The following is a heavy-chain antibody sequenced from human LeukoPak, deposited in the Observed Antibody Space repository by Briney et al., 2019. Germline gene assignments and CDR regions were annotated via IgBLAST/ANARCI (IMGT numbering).Heavy chain of an antibody. Sequence: GGSLRLSCAASGFTFSSYEMNWVRQAPGKGLEWVSIIYSDGTTYYADSVKGRFTTSRDNSKNSLYLQMNSLRAEDTAVYYCARDPGYNYGFDYWGQGTLVTVSS. D-gene: IGHD5-18*01. V-gene: IGHV3-66*01. CDR1: GFTFSSYE. J-gene: IGHJ4*02. CDR2: IYSDGTT. CDR3: ARDPGYNYGFDY.